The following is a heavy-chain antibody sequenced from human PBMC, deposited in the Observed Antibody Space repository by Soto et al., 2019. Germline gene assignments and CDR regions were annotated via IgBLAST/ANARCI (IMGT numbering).Heavy chain of an antibody. D-gene: IGHD3-10*01. V-gene: IGHV4-31*03. Sequence: QVQLQESGPGLVKPSQTLSLTCTVSGGSISGGSYYWSWIRQHPGKGLEWIGYIYYSGSTYYNPSLKSRVTISVDMSKNQFSLKLSSVTAADRAVYCCARGIDGYPGEIYYWGQVSLLTVSS. CDR2: IYYSGST. CDR1: GGSISGGSYY. CDR3: ARGIDGYPGEIYY. J-gene: IGHJ4*02.